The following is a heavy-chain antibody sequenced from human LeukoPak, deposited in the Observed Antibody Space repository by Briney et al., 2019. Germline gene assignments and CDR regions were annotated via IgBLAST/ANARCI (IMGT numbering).Heavy chain of an antibody. D-gene: IGHD3-10*01. CDR1: GFTFSSSTFGSYT. J-gene: IGHJ4*02. CDR2: ISGSGGST. Sequence: GESLRLSCATSGFTFSSSTFGSYTMNWVRQAPGKGLEWVSAISGSGGSTYYADSVKGRFTISRDNSKNTLYLQMNSLRAEDTAVYYCAKDSSSRGWVFDYWGQGTLVTVSS. V-gene: IGHV3-23*01. CDR3: AKDSSSRGWVFDY.